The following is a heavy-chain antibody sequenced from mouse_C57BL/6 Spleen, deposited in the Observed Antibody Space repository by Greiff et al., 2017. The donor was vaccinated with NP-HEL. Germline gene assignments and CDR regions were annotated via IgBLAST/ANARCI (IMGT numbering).Heavy chain of an antibody. Sequence: QVQLQQPGAELVRPGSSVKLSCKASGYTFTSYWMHWVKQRPIQGLEWIGNIDPSDSETHSNQKFKDKATLTVDKSSSTAYMQLSSLTSEDSAVYYCARGVNYVDYAMDYWGQGTSVTVSS. J-gene: IGHJ4*01. CDR2: IDPSDSET. CDR3: ARGVNYVDYAMDY. V-gene: IGHV1-52*01. CDR1: GYTFTSYW. D-gene: IGHD1-1*01.